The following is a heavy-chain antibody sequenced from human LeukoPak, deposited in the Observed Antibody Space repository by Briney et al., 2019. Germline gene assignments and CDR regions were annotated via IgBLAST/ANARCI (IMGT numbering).Heavy chain of an antibody. CDR2: IIPIFGTA. D-gene: IGHD6-13*01. Sequence: ASVKVSCKASGGTFSSYAISWVRQAPGQGLEWMGGIIPIFGTANYAQKFQGRVTITADESTSTAYMELSSLRSEDTAVYYCASAGEGSIAAHRRAFDIWGQGTMVTVSS. CDR1: GGTFSSYA. V-gene: IGHV1-69*13. CDR3: ASAGEGSIAAHRRAFDI. J-gene: IGHJ3*02.